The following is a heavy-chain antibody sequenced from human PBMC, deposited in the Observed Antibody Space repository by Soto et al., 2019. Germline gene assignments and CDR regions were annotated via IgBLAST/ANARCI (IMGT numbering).Heavy chain of an antibody. V-gene: IGHV3-33*01. CDR3: ARTYSGSYPVDS. D-gene: IGHD1-26*01. CDR2: VWSDGSNQ. Sequence: QVQLVESGGGVVQPGRCLRLSCAASGFTFSSYGMHWVRQAPGKGLEWVAVVWSDGSNQYYADSVKGRFTISRDNYKNTLYLQMSSLRAEDTAVYYCARTYSGSYPVDSWGQGTLVTVSS. CDR1: GFTFSSYG. J-gene: IGHJ4*02.